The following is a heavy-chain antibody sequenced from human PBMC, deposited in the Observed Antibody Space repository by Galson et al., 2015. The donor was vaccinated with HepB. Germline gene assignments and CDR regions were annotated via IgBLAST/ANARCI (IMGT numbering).Heavy chain of an antibody. Sequence: SLRLSCAASGFTFGDYAMSWVRQAPGKGLEWVGFIRSKAYGGTTEYAASVKGRFTISRDDSKSIAYLQMNSLKTEDTAVYYCTRDDLRGAYSWGQGTLVTVSS. D-gene: IGHD3-16*01. CDR3: TRDDLRGAYS. J-gene: IGHJ4*02. CDR2: IRSKAYGGTT. V-gene: IGHV3-49*04. CDR1: GFTFGDYA.